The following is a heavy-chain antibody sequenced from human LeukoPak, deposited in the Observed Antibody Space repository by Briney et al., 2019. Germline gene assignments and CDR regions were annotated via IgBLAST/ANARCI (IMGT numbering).Heavy chain of an antibody. Sequence: GGSLRLSCAASGFTFSSYAMSWVRQAPGKGLEWVSAISGSGGSTYYADSVKGRFTISRDNSKNTLYLQMNSLRAEDTAVYYCAKSPNPELLWFGEHKLLGYGMDVWGQGTTVTVSS. CDR3: AKSPNPELLWFGEHKLLGYGMDV. D-gene: IGHD3-10*01. CDR1: GFTFSSYA. V-gene: IGHV3-23*01. J-gene: IGHJ6*02. CDR2: ISGSGGST.